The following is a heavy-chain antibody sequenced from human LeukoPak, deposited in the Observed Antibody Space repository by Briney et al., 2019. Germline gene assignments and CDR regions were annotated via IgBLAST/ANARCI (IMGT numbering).Heavy chain of an antibody. CDR1: GYTFTSYG. J-gene: IGHJ5*02. CDR2: ISAYNGNT. V-gene: IGHV1-18*01. Sequence: ASVKVSCKASGYTFTSYGISWVRQAPGRGLEWMGWISAYNGNTNYAQKLQGRVTMTTDTSTSTAYMELRSLRSDDTAVYYCARNPDTRSVILRYFDWSLNWFDPWGQGTLVTVSS. CDR3: ARNPDTRSVILRYFDWSLNWFDP. D-gene: IGHD3-9*01.